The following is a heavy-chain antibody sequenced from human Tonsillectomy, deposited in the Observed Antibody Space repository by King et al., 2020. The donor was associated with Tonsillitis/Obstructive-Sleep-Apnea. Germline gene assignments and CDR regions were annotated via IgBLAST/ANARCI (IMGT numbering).Heavy chain of an antibody. CDR3: ARGYSGSYYGYYYYMDV. J-gene: IGHJ6*03. Sequence: VQLVESGAEVKKPGESLKISCKGSGYTFTTYWIGWVRQMPGKGLEWMGIIYPGDSDTRYSPSFQGQVTISADKSISSAYLQWISLKASDTAIYYCARGYSGSYYGYYYYMDVWGKGNTVTVSS. CDR1: GYTFTTYW. CDR2: IYPGDSDT. D-gene: IGHD1-26*01. V-gene: IGHV5-51*01.